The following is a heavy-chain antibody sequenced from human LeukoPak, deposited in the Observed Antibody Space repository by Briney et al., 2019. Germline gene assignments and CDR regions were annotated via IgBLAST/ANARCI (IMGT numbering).Heavy chain of an antibody. D-gene: IGHD3-10*01. J-gene: IGHJ3*02. V-gene: IGHV3-15*01. Sequence: GGSLRLSCGASGLTFRNAWMTWVRQAPGKGLEWVGRIKSKTDGGTTDYAAPVKGRFTISRDDSKNTLYLQMNSLKTEDTAVYYCTTDLWFGEFDAFDIWGQGTTVTVSS. CDR2: IKSKTDGGTT. CDR1: GLTFRNAW. CDR3: TTDLWFGEFDAFDI.